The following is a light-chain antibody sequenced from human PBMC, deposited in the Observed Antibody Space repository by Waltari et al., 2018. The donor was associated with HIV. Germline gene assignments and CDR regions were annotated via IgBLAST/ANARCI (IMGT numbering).Light chain of an antibody. J-gene: IGLJ3*02. CDR2: RNN. Sequence: QSVLTQPPSASATPGQRVTISCSGTNSNIGNNYVYWYQQPPGTAPKVLIYRNNYRPPGVPDRFSGSKSGTSASLAISGLRSEDEADYYCATWDDNLSGWVFGGVTKLTVL. CDR1: NSNIGNNY. V-gene: IGLV1-47*01. CDR3: ATWDDNLSGWV.